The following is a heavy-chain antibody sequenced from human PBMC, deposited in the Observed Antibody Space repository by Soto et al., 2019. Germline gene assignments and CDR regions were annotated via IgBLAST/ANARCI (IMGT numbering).Heavy chain of an antibody. CDR1: GFTFRSYA. Sequence: QPGGSLRLSCAASGFTFRSYAMNWVRQAPGKGPEWVSGISGNGDRAYHANSVKGRFTISRDNSKNTLYLQVNSLRAEDTDVYYCTKGYGASHSPCDYWGQGTQVTVSS. CDR2: ISGNGDRA. J-gene: IGHJ4*01. D-gene: IGHD5-12*01. CDR3: TKGYGASHSPCDY. V-gene: IGHV3-23*01.